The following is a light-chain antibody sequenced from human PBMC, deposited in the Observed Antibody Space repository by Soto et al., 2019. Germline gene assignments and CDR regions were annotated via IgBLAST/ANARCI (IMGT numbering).Light chain of an antibody. V-gene: IGKV3-11*01. J-gene: IGKJ1*01. Sequence: ELVLTHSPTPIALSXPVRATLSXXXSQSVSSYLAWYQQKPGQAPRLLIYDASNRATGIPARFSGSGSGTDFTLTISSLEPEDFAVYYCQQRSNWLSWTFGQG. CDR1: QSVSSY. CDR2: DAS. CDR3: QQRSNWLSWT.